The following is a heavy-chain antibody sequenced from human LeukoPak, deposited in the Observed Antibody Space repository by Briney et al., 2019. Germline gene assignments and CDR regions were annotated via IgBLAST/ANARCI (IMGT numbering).Heavy chain of an antibody. CDR2: IYSGGIT. V-gene: IGHV3-66*01. CDR1: GFTVSSSY. J-gene: IGHJ4*02. D-gene: IGHD1-26*01. Sequence: PGGSLRLSCAASGFTVSSSYMSWVRQAPGRGLEWVSVIYSGGITYYADSVKGRFTISRDNSKNTLYLQMNSLRAEGTAVYYCARDLGGGTYYVGSDNWGQGTLVTVPS. CDR3: ARDLGGGTYYVGSDN.